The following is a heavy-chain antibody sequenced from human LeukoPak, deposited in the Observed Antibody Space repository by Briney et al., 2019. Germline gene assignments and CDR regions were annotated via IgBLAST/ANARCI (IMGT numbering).Heavy chain of an antibody. CDR1: GGSISSYY. D-gene: IGHD5-18*01. J-gene: IGHJ6*03. V-gene: IGHV4-59*01. CDR3: ARTTEGGYTYGYFYYYYMDV. Sequence: SETLSLTCTVSGGSISSYYWSWIRQPPGKELEWIGNIYYSGSTNYKSSLKSRVTISVDTSKNQFSLKLNSVTAADTAVYYCARTTEGGYTYGYFYYYYMDVWGKGTTVTISS. CDR2: IYYSGST.